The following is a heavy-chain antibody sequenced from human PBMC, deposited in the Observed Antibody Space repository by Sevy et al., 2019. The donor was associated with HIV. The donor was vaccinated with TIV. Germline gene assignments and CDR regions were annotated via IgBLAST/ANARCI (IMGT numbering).Heavy chain of an antibody. D-gene: IGHD6-19*01. V-gene: IGHV4-59*08. CDR2: IYYSGST. J-gene: IGHJ6*03. Sequence: SETLSLTCTVSGGSISSYYWSWIRQPPGKGLEWIGYIYYSGSTNYNPSLKSRVTISVDTSKNQFSLKLSSVTAADTAVYYCARHVRQQWPSFYYYYYMDVWGKGTTVTVSS. CDR3: ARHVRQQWPSFYYYYYMDV. CDR1: GGSISSYY.